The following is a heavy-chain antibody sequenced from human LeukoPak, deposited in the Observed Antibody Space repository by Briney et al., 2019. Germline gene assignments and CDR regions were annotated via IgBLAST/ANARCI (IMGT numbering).Heavy chain of an antibody. D-gene: IGHD4-17*01. V-gene: IGHV3-49*03. CDR1: GFTFGDYA. CDR2: IRSKAYGGTT. Sequence: PGRSLRLSCTASGFTFGDYAMSWFRQAPGKGLEWVGFIRSKAYGGTTEYAASVKGRFTISRDDSKSIAYLQMNSLKTEDTAVYYCTRDSAVTTTVTTEGVFDYWGQGILVTVSS. J-gene: IGHJ4*02. CDR3: TRDSAVTTTVTTEGVFDY.